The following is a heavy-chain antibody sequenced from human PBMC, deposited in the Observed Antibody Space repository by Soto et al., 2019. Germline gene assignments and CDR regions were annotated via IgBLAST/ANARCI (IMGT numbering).Heavy chain of an antibody. Sequence: GGSLRLFCAASGFGFSSYAMSWVRQAPGKGLEWVSAISGSGTTAYYADSVKGRFIFSRDNPKNTMYLQMNSLRAEDTAVYFCAKTTDGWFSAFEIWGQGTVVTVSS. CDR2: ISGSGTTA. D-gene: IGHD6-19*01. V-gene: IGHV3-23*01. CDR3: AKTTDGWFSAFEI. J-gene: IGHJ3*02. CDR1: GFGFSSYA.